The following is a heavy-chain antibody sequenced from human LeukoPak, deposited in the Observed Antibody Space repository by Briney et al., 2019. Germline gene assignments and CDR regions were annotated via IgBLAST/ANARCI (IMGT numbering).Heavy chain of an antibody. CDR2: INPSGGST. CDR1: GYTFTSDY. CDR3: ARSEQFPYYMDV. V-gene: IGHV1-46*01. J-gene: IGHJ6*03. D-gene: IGHD6-19*01. Sequence: ASVKVSCKASGYTFTSDYMHWVRQAPGQGLEWMGIINPSGGSTSYAQKFQGRVTMTRDMSTSTAYMELSRLRSDDTAVYYCARSEQFPYYMDVWGKGTTVTVSS.